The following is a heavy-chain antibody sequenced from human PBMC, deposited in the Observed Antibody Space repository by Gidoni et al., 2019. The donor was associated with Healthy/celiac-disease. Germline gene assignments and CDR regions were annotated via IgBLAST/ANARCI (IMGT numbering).Heavy chain of an antibody. J-gene: IGHJ4*02. V-gene: IGHV4-39*02. CDR3: AGDGYNPGRDY. CDR1: GGSISSSSYY. CDR2: IYYSGST. D-gene: IGHD5-12*01. Sequence: QLQLQESGPGLVKPSETLSLTCTFSGGSISSSSYYWGWLRQPPGKGLEWIGSIYYSGSTYYNPSLKSRVTISVDTSKNQFSLKLSSVTAADTAVYYCAGDGYNPGRDYWGQGTLVTVSS.